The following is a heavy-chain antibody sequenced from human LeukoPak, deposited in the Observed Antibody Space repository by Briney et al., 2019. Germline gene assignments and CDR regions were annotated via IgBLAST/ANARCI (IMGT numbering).Heavy chain of an antibody. CDR3: ARVIAARPGTNWFDP. V-gene: IGHV3-33*08. Sequence: GGSLRLSCAASGFTFSSTAMHWVRQAPGKGLEWVAVIWYDGSNKYYADSVKGRFTISRDNSKNTLYLQMNSLRAEDTAVYYCARVIAARPGTNWFDPWGQGTLVTVSS. CDR1: GFTFSSTA. D-gene: IGHD6-6*01. CDR2: IWYDGSNK. J-gene: IGHJ5*02.